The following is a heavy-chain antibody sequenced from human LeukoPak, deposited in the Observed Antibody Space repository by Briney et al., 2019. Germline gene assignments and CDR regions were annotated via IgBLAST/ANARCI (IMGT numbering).Heavy chain of an antibody. CDR3: ARTYYYDSSGYSSYYGMDV. J-gene: IGHJ6*02. D-gene: IGHD3-22*01. CDR2: IYPGDSDT. CDR1: GYSFTSYW. Sequence: GESLKISCKGSGYSFTSYWIGWVCQMPGKGLEWMGIIYPGDSDTRYSPSLQGQVTISADKSISTAYLQWSSLKASDTAMYYCARTYYYDSSGYSSYYGMDVWGQGTTVTVSS. V-gene: IGHV5-51*01.